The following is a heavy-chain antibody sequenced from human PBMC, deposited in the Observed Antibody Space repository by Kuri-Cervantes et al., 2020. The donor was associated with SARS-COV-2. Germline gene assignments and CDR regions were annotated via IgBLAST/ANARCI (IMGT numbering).Heavy chain of an antibody. CDR3: AKGRSPGY. CDR1: GGSFSGYY. D-gene: IGHD3-10*01. J-gene: IGHJ4*02. V-gene: IGHV4-34*01. CDR2: INHSGST. Sequence: SATLSLTCAVYGGSFSGYYWSWIRQPPGKGLEWIGEINHSGSTNYNPSLKSRVTITVDTSKNQFSLKLSSVTAADTAVYYCAKGRSPGYWGQGTLVTVSS.